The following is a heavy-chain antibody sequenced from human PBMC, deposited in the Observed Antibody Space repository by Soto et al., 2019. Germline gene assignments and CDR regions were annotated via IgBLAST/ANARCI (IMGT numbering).Heavy chain of an antibody. J-gene: IGHJ4*02. CDR3: AESRWHPLLIDY. D-gene: IGHD2-21*01. CDR2: VYYNGNT. Sequence: QLQLQESGPRLVKPSETLSLTCTVSGGSMSSSSNYWGWIRQPPGKGLEWIGSVYYNGNTYYNPSLKSRVTISVDTEKSQRSLKVSSVTATDTAIYYCAESRWHPLLIDYWGQGTLVTVSS. CDR1: GGSMSSSSNY. V-gene: IGHV4-39*01.